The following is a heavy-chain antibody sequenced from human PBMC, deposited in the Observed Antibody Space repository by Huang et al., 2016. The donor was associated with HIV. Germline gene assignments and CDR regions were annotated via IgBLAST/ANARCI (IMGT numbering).Heavy chain of an antibody. V-gene: IGHV4-59*11. Sequence: QVQLQESGPGLVKPSETLSLTCTVSGGSMSSHYYTWIRQPPGKGLEWIGSIYYSGETNHNPSLKGRVTMSLDMSRNHFSLKLTSVTAADTAVYYCGREGPKNYGDFHYYFDYWGQGTLVTVSS. CDR2: IYYSGET. CDR3: GREGPKNYGDFHYYFDY. D-gene: IGHD4-17*01. CDR1: GGSMSSHY. J-gene: IGHJ4*02.